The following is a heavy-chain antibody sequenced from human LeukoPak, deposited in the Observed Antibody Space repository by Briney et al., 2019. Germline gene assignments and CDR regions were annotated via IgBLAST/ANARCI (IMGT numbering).Heavy chain of an antibody. V-gene: IGHV1-69*05. CDR2: IIPIFGTA. CDR1: GGTFSSYA. J-gene: IGHJ4*02. Sequence: SVKVSCKASGGTFSSYAISWVRQAPGQGLEWMGRIIPIFGTANYAQKFQGRVTITTDESTSTAYMELSSLRSEDTAVYYCARDARLLRLGELSYFDYWGQGTLVTVFS. CDR3: ARDARLLRLGELSYFDY. D-gene: IGHD3-16*02.